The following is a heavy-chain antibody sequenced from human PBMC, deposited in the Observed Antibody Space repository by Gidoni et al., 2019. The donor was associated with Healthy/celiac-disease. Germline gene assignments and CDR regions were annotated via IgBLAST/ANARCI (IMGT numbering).Heavy chain of an antibody. D-gene: IGHD3-22*01. CDR3: AKVEPLIVVVPFAFDY. CDR1: FSSYA. J-gene: IGHJ4*02. Sequence: FSSYAMSWVRQAPGKGLEWVSAISGSGGRTYYADFVKGRFTISRDNSKNTLYLQMSSLRAEDTAVYYCAKVEPLIVVVPFAFDYWGQGTLVTVSS. V-gene: IGHV3-23*01. CDR2: ISGSGGRT.